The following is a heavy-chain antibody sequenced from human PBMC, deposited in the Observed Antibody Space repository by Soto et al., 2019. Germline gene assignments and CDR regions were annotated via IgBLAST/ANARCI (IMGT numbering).Heavy chain of an antibody. V-gene: IGHV3-7*03. Sequence: GGALRLSCAASGFTFSSYWMSWVRQSPGKGLEWVANIKKDGSEKYYVDSVKGRFTVSRDNAKKSLYLQMDSLSVEDTAVYYCASRLPEDVSYGVFDYWGQGNLVPVSS. CDR3: ASRLPEDVSYGVFDY. CDR1: GFTFSSYW. D-gene: IGHD4-17*01. CDR2: IKKDGSEK. J-gene: IGHJ4*02.